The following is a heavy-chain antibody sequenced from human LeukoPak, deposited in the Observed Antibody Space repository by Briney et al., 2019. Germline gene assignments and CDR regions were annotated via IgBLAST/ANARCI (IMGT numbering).Heavy chain of an antibody. CDR3: ARGQWFRAF. J-gene: IGHJ4*02. V-gene: IGHV4-38-2*02. CDR1: GYSINSGYY. CDR2: IHYSGSV. D-gene: IGHD3-10*01. Sequence: PETLSLTCTVSGYSINSGYYWGWIRQPPGKGLEWIGEIHYSGSVTYNPSLETRVTISVDTSKNQFSLRINSVTAADTAVYYCARGQWFRAFWSRGTPVTVSS.